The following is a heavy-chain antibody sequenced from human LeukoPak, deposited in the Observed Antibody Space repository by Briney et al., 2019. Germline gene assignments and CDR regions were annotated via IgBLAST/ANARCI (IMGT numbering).Heavy chain of an antibody. CDR3: ARQTRYGDYVNFDY. J-gene: IGHJ4*02. CDR2: IYYSGST. D-gene: IGHD4-17*01. V-gene: IGHV4-39*01. CDR1: GGSISSSSYY. Sequence: PSETLSLTCTVSGGSISSSSYYWGWIRQPPGKGLEWIGSIYYSGSTYYNPSLKSRVTISVDTSKNRFSLKLSSVTAADTAVYYCARQTRYGDYVNFDYWGQGTLVTVSS.